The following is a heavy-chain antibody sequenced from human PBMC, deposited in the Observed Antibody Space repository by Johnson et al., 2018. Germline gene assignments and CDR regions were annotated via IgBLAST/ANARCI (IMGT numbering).Heavy chain of an antibody. CDR2: ISFDGTYK. J-gene: IGHJ6*03. Sequence: VQLVESGGGVVQPGRSLRLSCAASGFTFNSYAMHWVRQAPGKGLEWVAVISFDGTYKSYADSVTGRFNISRDMSKNTLYLQMNSVRAEDTAFDYCTRIAHISNGDYVAYSYYRDIWGKGTTVTVS. D-gene: IGHD2-21*02. CDR3: TRIAHISNGDYVAYSYYRDI. V-gene: IGHV3-30*03. CDR1: GFTFNSYA.